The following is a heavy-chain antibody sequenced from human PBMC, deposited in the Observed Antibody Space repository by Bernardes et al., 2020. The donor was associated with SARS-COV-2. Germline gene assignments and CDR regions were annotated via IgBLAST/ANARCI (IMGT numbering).Heavy chain of an antibody. CDR3: AKEFPANDY. V-gene: IGHV3-23*01. Sequence: GSSLKVCCAVSGFPLSSYAMSWVRQAPGKGLEWVSGISNDGGSTYYADSVKGRFTISRDTSKSTLYLQMNSLRVEDTGIYYCAKEFPANDYWGQGPLVTVSS. CDR1: GFPLSSYA. D-gene: IGHD2-2*01. CDR2: ISNDGGST. J-gene: IGHJ4*02.